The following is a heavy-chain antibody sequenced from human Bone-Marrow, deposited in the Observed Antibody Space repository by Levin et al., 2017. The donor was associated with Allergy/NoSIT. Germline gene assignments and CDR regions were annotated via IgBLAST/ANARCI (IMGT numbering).Heavy chain of an antibody. V-gene: IGHV3-33*01. CDR1: RFRFSNYG. J-gene: IGHJ4*02. CDR2: IWYDGSKT. CDR3: AGGNCSSVSCFEY. D-gene: IGHD2-2*01. Sequence: GGSLRLSCAASRFRFSNYGMHWVRQAPGKGLEWVAVIWYDGSKTYYGDSVKGRFTISRDNSKNTLYLQMNSLRVEDTAIYYCAGGNCSSVSCFEYWGQGALVTVSS.